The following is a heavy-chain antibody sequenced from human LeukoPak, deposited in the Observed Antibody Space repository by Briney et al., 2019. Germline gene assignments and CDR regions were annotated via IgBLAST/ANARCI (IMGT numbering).Heavy chain of an antibody. J-gene: IGHJ4*02. CDR3: ARLPIGDYYFDY. CDR2: IYYSGST. D-gene: IGHD4-17*01. V-gene: IGHV4-39*01. Sequence: KPSETLSLTCTVSGGSISSSSYYWGWIRQPPGKGLEWIGSIYYSGSTYYNPSPKSRVTISVDTSKNQFSLKLSSVTAADTAVYYCARLPIGDYYFDYWGQGTLVTVSS. CDR1: GGSISSSSYY.